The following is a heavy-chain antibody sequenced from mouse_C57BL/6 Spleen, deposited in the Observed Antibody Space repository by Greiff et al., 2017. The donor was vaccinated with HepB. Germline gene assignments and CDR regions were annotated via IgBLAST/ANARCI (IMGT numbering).Heavy chain of an antibody. D-gene: IGHD4-1*01. J-gene: IGHJ4*01. Sequence: QVQLQQPGAELVRPGTSVKLSCKASGYTFTSYWMHWVKQRPGQGLEWIGVIDPSDSYTNYNQKFKGKATLTVDTSSSRAYMQLSSLTSEDSAVYYCARWEQLRGYYAMDYWGQGTSVTVSS. CDR3: ARWEQLRGYYAMDY. CDR2: IDPSDSYT. V-gene: IGHV1-59*01. CDR1: GYTFTSYW.